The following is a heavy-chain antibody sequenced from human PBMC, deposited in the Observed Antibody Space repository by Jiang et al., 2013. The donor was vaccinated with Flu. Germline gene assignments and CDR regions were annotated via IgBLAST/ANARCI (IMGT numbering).Heavy chain of an antibody. Sequence: MGRIDPSDSYTNYSPSFQGHVTISADKSISTAYLQWSSLKASDTAMYYCARLAHLLKSNRGGMDVWGQGTTVTVSS. D-gene: IGHD1-14*01. J-gene: IGHJ6*02. V-gene: IGHV5-10-1*01. CDR3: ARLAHLLKSNRGGMDV. CDR2: IDPSDSYT.